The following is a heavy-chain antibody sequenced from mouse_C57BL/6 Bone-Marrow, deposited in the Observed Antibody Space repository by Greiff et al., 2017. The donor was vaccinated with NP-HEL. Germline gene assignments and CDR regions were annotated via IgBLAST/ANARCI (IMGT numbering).Heavy chain of an antibody. CDR1: GYTFTSYW. V-gene: IGHV1-69*01. Sequence: QVQLQQPGAELVMPGASVKLSCKASGYTFTSYWMHWVKQRPGQGLEWIGEIDPSDSYTNYNQKFKGKSTLTVDKSPSTAYMQLSSLTSEDSAVYYGARYPYYGSSNFDYWGQGTTLTVSS. CDR2: IDPSDSYT. D-gene: IGHD1-1*01. J-gene: IGHJ2*01. CDR3: ARYPYYGSSNFDY.